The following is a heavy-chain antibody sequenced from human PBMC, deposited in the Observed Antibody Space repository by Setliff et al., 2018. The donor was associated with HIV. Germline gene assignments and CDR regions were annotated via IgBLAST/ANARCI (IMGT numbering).Heavy chain of an antibody. Sequence: PGGSLRLSCTTSGFTFGVYAMSWVRQAPGKGLEWVSGISQSGDRIYYADSVRGRFTISRDNSKNTLFLQMNSLRADDTAMYYCACPKEGYSGSGGAFQIWGQGTMVTVSS. CDR2: ISQSGDRI. J-gene: IGHJ3*02. V-gene: IGHV3-23*01. CDR1: GFTFGVYA. D-gene: IGHD3-10*01. CDR3: ACPKEGYSGSGGAFQI.